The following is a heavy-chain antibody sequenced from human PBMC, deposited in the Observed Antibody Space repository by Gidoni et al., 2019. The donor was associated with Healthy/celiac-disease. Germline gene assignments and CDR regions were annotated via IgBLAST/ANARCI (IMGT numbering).Heavy chain of an antibody. J-gene: IGHJ3*02. CDR3: AREAAGHDAFDI. V-gene: IGHV3-13*01. Sequence: EVKRVESGGGLVQPGGSLRLSGAASGFTFSSYDMHWVRQATGKGLEWVSAIGTAGDTYYPGSVKGRFTISRENAKNSLYLQMNSLRAGDTAVYYCAREAAGHDAFDIWGQGTMVTVSS. CDR1: GFTFSSYD. D-gene: IGHD6-13*01. CDR2: IGTAGDT.